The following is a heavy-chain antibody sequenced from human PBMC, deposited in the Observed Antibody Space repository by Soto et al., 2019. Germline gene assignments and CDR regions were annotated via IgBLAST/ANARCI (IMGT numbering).Heavy chain of an antibody. Sequence: SVKVSCKASGGTFSSYTISWVRQAPGQGLEWMGRIIPILGIANYAQKFQGRVTITADKSTSTAYMELSSLRSEDTAVYYCARAPVATVYFDYWGQGTLVTVSS. D-gene: IGHD5-12*01. J-gene: IGHJ4*02. CDR2: IIPILGIA. CDR1: GGTFSSYT. V-gene: IGHV1-69*02. CDR3: ARAPVATVYFDY.